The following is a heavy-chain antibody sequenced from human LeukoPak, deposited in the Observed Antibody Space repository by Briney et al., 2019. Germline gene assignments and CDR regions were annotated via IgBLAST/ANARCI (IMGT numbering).Heavy chain of an antibody. CDR2: ISWDGGSR. CDR1: GFSFDEYT. CDR3: AKGLDSSGYRFYFRH. D-gene: IGHD3-22*01. J-gene: IGHJ1*01. V-gene: IGHV3-43*01. Sequence: GGSLRLSCAASGFSFDEYTLHWVRQAPGKGLEWVSLISWDGGSRDYADSVKGRFTISRDNIKNSLYLQMNSLRTEDTALYYCAKGLDSSGYRFYFRHWGQGTLVTVSS.